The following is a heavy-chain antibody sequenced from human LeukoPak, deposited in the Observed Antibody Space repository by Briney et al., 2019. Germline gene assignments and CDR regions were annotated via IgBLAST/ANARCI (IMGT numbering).Heavy chain of an antibody. CDR3: ARGVFTYYYGSGTNPKGMDV. D-gene: IGHD3-10*01. CDR1: GDSVSINSAA. J-gene: IGHJ6*03. V-gene: IGHV6-1*01. Sequence: SQTLSLTCAISGDSVSINSAAWNWIRQSPSRGLEWLGRTYYRSKWYNDYAVSVKSRITINPDTSKNQFSLQLNSVTPEDTAVYYCARGVFTYYYGSGTNPKGMDVWGKGTTVTISS. CDR2: TYYRSKWYN.